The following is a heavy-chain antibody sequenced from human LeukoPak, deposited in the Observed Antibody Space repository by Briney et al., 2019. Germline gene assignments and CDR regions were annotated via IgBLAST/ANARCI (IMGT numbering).Heavy chain of an antibody. Sequence: GASVKVSCKASGYTFTSYAMHWVRQAPGQRLEWMGWINAGNGNTKYSQKFQGRVTITRDTSASTAYMELSSLRSEDTAVYYCASLAAAGTGGYYYYGMDVWGQGTTVTVSS. CDR3: ASLAAAGTGGYYYYGMDV. CDR2: INAGNGNT. J-gene: IGHJ6*02. V-gene: IGHV1-3*01. D-gene: IGHD6-13*01. CDR1: GYTFTSYA.